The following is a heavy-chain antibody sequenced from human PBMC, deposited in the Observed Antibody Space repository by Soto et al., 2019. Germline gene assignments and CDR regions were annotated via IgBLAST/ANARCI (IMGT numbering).Heavy chain of an antibody. Sequence: SETLSLTCAVYGGSFSGYYWSWIRQPQGKGLEWIGEINHSGSTNYNPSLKSRVTISVDTSKNQFSLKLSSVTAADTAVYYCGRVSGIYYYGMDVCGQGTTVT. CDR2: INHSGST. V-gene: IGHV4-34*01. CDR3: GRVSGIYYYGMDV. J-gene: IGHJ6*02. CDR1: GGSFSGYY. D-gene: IGHD3-10*01.